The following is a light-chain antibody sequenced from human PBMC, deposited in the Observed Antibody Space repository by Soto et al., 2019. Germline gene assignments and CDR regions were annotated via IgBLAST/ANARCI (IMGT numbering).Light chain of an antibody. CDR1: QSLSGY. V-gene: IGKV3-15*01. J-gene: IGKJ1*01. Sequence: EIVLTQSPATLSLSLGEIATLYFSASQSLSGYLAWYQQKPGQASRLLIYIASTRAAGIPARFSGSGSGTEFTLTISSLQSEDSAIYYCQQYNNWPSWTFGQGTKVDIK. CDR2: IAS. CDR3: QQYNNWPSWT.